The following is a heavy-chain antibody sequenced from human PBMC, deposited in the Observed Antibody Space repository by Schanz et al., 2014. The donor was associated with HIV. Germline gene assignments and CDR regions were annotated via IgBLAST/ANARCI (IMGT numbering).Heavy chain of an antibody. CDR1: GFPFSSYA. CDR2: ISSSGGYI. Sequence: EVQLVESGEGLVKPGGSLRLSCTGSGFPFSSYAINWVRQAPGKGLEWLSSISSSGGYIYYADSVKGRFTVSRDNSNNNLFLQMNSLRADDTGVYYCARDLGYCGGGSCSWGQGTLVTVSS. J-gene: IGHJ4*02. CDR3: ARDLGYCGGGSCS. V-gene: IGHV3-21*06. D-gene: IGHD2-15*01.